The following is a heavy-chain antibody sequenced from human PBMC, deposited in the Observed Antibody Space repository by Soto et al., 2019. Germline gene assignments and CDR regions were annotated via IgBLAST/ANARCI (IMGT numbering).Heavy chain of an antibody. J-gene: IGHJ3*02. CDR3: ARGARDIVVVVAEDDAFDI. D-gene: IGHD2-15*01. Sequence: ASVKVSCKASGYTFTSYGISWVRQAPGQGLEWMGWISAYNGNTNYAQKLQGRVTMTTDKSTSTAYMELRSLRSDDTAVYYCARGARDIVVVVAEDDAFDIWGQGTMVT. CDR1: GYTFTSYG. V-gene: IGHV1-18*01. CDR2: ISAYNGNT.